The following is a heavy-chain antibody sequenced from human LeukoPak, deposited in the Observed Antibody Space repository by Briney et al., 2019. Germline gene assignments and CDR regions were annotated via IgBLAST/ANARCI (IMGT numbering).Heavy chain of an antibody. V-gene: IGHV1-69*01. J-gene: IGHJ4*02. Sequence: GSSVKVSCKASGGTFSSYAISWVRQAPGQGLEWMGGIIPIFGTANYAQKFQGRVTITADESTSTAYMELSSLRSEDTAVYYCAQEGGSGSFKLDYWAREPWSPSPQ. CDR1: GGTFSSYA. CDR3: AQEGGSGSFKLDY. D-gene: IGHD3-10*01. CDR2: IIPIFGTA.